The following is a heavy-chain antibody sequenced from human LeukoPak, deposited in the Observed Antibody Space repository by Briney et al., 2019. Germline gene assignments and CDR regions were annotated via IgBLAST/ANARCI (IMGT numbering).Heavy chain of an antibody. D-gene: IGHD5-12*01. Sequence: GSLRLSCAASGFTFSQYSMNWVRQAPGKGLEWVSHIRSSSETFYADSVKGRFTISRDNARNSLYLQMNNLRGEDTAIYYCARDAGNSGYGCDLWGQGTLVTVSS. J-gene: IGHJ5*02. CDR3: ARDAGNSGYGCDL. CDR2: IRSSSET. V-gene: IGHV3-48*01. CDR1: GFTFSQYS.